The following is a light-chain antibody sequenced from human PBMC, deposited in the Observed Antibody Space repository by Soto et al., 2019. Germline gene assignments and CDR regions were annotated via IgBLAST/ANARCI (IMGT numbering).Light chain of an antibody. V-gene: IGKV1-33*01. Sequence: DLQMTQSPSSLSASVGDRVTITCQASQDISKYLNWYQQKPGKAPEALIYDASNLEKGVPSKFSGSGSGTHFTFTITNLQPEDIATYFCQQYDNLPFTFGPGTRVDIK. CDR3: QQYDNLPFT. CDR1: QDISKY. J-gene: IGKJ3*01. CDR2: DAS.